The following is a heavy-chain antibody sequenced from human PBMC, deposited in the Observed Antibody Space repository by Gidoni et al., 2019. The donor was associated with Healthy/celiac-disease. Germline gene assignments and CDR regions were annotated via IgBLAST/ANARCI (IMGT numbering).Heavy chain of an antibody. Sequence: QVQLVQSGAEVKKPGSSVKVSCKASGGTFSSSAISGVRQAPGQGLEWMGGIIPIFGTANYAQKFQGRVTITADESTSTAYMELSSLRSEDTAVYYCASRKIGGFWSGYYIPQSPNYYYYYYGMDVWGQGTTVTVSS. D-gene: IGHD3-3*01. V-gene: IGHV1-69*01. CDR2: IIPIFGTA. J-gene: IGHJ6*02. CDR3: ASRKIGGFWSGYYIPQSPNYYYYYYGMDV. CDR1: GGTFSSSA.